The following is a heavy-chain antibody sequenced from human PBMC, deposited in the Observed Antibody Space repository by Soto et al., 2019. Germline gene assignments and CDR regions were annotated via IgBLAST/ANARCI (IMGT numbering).Heavy chain of an antibody. V-gene: IGHV3-48*01. D-gene: IGHD5-12*01. CDR1: GFTFSSYS. CDR3: ARDPQSGYGTFDY. J-gene: IGHJ4*02. CDR2: ISSSSSTI. Sequence: ESVGGLVQPGGSLRLSCAASGFTFSSYSMNWARQAPGKGLEWVSYISSSSSTIYYADSVKGRFTISRDNAKNSLYLQMNSLRAEDTAVYYCARDPQSGYGTFDYWGQGTLVTVSS.